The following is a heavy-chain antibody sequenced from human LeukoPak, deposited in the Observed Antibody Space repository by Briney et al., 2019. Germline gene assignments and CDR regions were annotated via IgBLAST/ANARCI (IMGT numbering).Heavy chain of an antibody. CDR1: GGSISSYY. V-gene: IGHV4-59*01. CDR2: IYYSGST. D-gene: IGHD3-10*01. CDR3: ARVGTYGSGSYLSWLDY. J-gene: IGHJ4*02. Sequence: SETLSLTCTVSGGSISSYYWSWIRRPAGKGLEWSGYIYYSGSTNYNPSLKSRVTISVDTSKNQFSLKLSSVTAADTAVYYCARVGTYGSGSYLSWLDYWGQGTLVTVSS.